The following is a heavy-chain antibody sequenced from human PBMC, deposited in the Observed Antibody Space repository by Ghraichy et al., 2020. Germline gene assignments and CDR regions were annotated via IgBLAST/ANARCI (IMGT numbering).Heavy chain of an antibody. CDR2: IIPSDATT. CDR1: GYNFPPYF. CDR3: ARGGVDHALDF. J-gene: IGHJ3*01. D-gene: IGHD2-15*01. V-gene: IGHV1-46*01. Sequence: ASVKVSCKASGYNFPPYFIHLLRQAPVRGLEWIGIIIPSDATTTYAQKFQGRVTMTRDTSTSTVYMELSSLRSDDTAVYFCARGGVDHALDFWGQGTMVTVSS.